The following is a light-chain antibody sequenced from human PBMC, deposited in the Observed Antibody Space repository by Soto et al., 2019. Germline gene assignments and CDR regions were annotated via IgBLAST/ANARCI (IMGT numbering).Light chain of an antibody. V-gene: IGLV1-40*01. J-gene: IGLJ2*01. Sequence: QSVLTQPPSVSGAPGQRVTIPCTGSSSNIGSFYDVHWYQQLPGTVPKLLIYGDNNRPSGVPDRFSGSKSGTAASLAITGLQAEDEADYYCQSYDNSLNHVVFGGVTKLTVL. CDR2: GDN. CDR1: SSNIGSFYD. CDR3: QSYDNSLNHVV.